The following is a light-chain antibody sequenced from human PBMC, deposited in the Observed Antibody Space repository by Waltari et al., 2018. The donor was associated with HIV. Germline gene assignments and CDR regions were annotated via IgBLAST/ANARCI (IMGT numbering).Light chain of an antibody. CDR1: SSNIGTNG. Sequence: QSVLTQPPSVSAAPGQRVTISCSGISSNIGTNGVSWYQQVPGTAPKLLIYDRNNRFPGISDRFSASQSGTSATLGISGLHTGDEADYYCGTWDDRLNAGVFGGGTRLTVL. CDR2: DRN. CDR3: GTWDDRLNAGV. J-gene: IGLJ2*01. V-gene: IGLV1-51*01.